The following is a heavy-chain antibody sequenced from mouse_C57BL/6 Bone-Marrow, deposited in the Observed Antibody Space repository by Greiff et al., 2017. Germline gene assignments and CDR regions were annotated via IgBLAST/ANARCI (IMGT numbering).Heavy chain of an antibody. Sequence: DVKLVESGGGLVQPGGSMKLSCVASGFTFSNYWMNWVRQSPEKGLEWVAQIRLKSDNYATHYAESVKGRFTISRDDSKSSVYLQMNNLRAEDTGIYYCDRYDYDWLAYWGQGTLVTVSA. D-gene: IGHD2-4*01. CDR1: GFTFSNYW. CDR3: DRYDYDWLAY. V-gene: IGHV6-3*01. J-gene: IGHJ3*01. CDR2: IRLKSDNYAT.